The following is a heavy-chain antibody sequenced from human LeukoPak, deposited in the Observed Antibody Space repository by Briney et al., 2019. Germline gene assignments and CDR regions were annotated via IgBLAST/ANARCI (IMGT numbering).Heavy chain of an antibody. J-gene: IGHJ2*01. Sequence: PSETLSLTRTVSGASIRSSYWSWIRQPPGKGLEWIGYISYTGSTNYNPSLKSRVSLSVDTSKNQFSLELSSVTAADTAVYYCATYRTSFIYWYFDLWGRGTLVTVSS. CDR3: ATYRTSFIYWYFDL. D-gene: IGHD2-2*01. CDR2: ISYTGST. V-gene: IGHV4-59*01. CDR1: GASIRSSY.